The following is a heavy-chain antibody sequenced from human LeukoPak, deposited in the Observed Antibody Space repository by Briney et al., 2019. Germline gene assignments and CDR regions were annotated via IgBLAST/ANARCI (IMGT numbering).Heavy chain of an antibody. CDR3: AHPTEYSSSWYGNWFDP. J-gene: IGHJ5*02. Sequence: GGSLRLSCAASGFTFSSYGMSWVRQAPGKGLEWVSAISGSGGSTYYADSVKGRFTISRDNSKNTLYLQMNSLRAEDTAVYYCAHPTEYSSSWYGNWFDPWGQGTLVTVSS. V-gene: IGHV3-23*01. CDR2: ISGSGGST. D-gene: IGHD6-13*01. CDR1: GFTFSSYG.